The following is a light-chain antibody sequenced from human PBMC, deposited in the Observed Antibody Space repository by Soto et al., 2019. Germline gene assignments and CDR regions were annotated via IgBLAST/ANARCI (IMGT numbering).Light chain of an antibody. CDR2: AAD. CDR3: QQYNIYPLP. V-gene: IGKV1-16*02. Sequence: DIQMTQSPSSLSASVGDRVTITCRARQGISNYLAWFQQQPGKAPKSLIYAADSLQSGVPSKFSGSGSGTHFTLNISRLHPEDFATYSCQQYNIYPLPFGGGTKVSIQ. J-gene: IGKJ4*01. CDR1: QGISNY.